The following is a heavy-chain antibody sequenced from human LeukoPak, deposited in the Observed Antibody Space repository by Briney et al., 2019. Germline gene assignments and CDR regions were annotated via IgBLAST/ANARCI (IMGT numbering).Heavy chain of an antibody. D-gene: IGHD1-26*01. Sequence: PGGSLRLSCAASGFTFSSLAMSWVRQTPGKGLEWVSGISGSGDNTLYADSVKGRFTISRDNSKNTLYLEMNSLRAEDTAIYYCAKMKGHPLPKYYMDVWGQGTTVTVSS. CDR2: ISGSGDNT. V-gene: IGHV3-23*01. CDR1: GFTFSSLA. J-gene: IGHJ6*01. CDR3: AKMKGHPLPKYYMDV.